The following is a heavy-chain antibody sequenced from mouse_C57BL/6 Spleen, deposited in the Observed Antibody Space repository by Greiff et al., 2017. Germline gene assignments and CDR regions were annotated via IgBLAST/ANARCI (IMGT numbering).Heavy chain of an antibody. CDR2: IWSGGST. CDR3: AREGRIRYYFDY. CDR1: GFSLTSYG. Sequence: VKLVESGPGLVQPSQSLSITCTVSGFSLTSYGVHWVRQSPGKGLEWLGVIWSGGSTDYNAAFISRLSISKDNSKSQVFFKMNSLQADDTAIYYCAREGRIRYYFDYWGQGTTLTVSS. J-gene: IGHJ2*01. V-gene: IGHV2-2*01.